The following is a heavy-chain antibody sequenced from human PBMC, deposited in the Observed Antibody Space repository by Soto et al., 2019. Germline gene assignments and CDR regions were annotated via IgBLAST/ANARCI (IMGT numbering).Heavy chain of an antibody. CDR1: GYTFTSYD. D-gene: IGHD3-9*01. V-gene: IGHV1-8*01. J-gene: IGHJ4*02. CDR3: ARTPRALDILTGPPDY. Sequence: ASVKVSCKASGYTFTSYDINWVRQATGQGLEWMGWMNPNSGNTGYAQKFQGRVTMTRNTSISTAYMELSSLRSEDTAVYYCARTPRALDILTGPPDYWGQGTLVTVSS. CDR2: MNPNSGNT.